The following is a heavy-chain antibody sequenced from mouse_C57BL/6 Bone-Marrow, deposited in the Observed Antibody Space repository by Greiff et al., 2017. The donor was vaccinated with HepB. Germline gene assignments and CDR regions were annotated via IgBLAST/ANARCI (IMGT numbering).Heavy chain of an antibody. CDR1: GYTFTSYW. CDR3: VHYDYDGDYFDY. D-gene: IGHD2-4*01. CDR2: IHPNSGST. V-gene: IGHV1-64*01. J-gene: IGHJ2*01. Sequence: VQLQQSGAELVKPGASVKLSCKASGYTFTSYWMHWVKQRPGQGLEWIGMIHPNSGSTNYNEKFKSKATLTVDKSSSTAYMQLSSLTSEDSAVYYCVHYDYDGDYFDYWGQGTTLTVSS.